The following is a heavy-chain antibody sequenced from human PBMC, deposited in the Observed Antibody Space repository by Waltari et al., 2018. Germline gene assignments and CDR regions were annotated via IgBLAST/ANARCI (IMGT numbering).Heavy chain of an antibody. J-gene: IGHJ4*02. CDR1: GYTSTGYY. CDR3: ARDLGSDYGNRDY. CDR2: INPNSGDT. D-gene: IGHD4-17*01. V-gene: IGHV1-2*06. Sequence: QVHLVQSGAEVKKPGASVKVSCKASGYTSTGYYIQWVRRAPGQGLEWMGRINPNSGDTNDAQKFQGRVTLTRDTSINTAYMELSSLKSDDTAVYYCARDLGSDYGNRDYWGQGTLVTVPS.